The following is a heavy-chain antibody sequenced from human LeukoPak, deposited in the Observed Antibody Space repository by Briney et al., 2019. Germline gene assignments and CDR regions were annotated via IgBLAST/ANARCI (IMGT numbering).Heavy chain of an antibody. CDR2: ISSSSSYI. V-gene: IGHV3-21*04. D-gene: IGHD7-27*01. Sequence: PGGSLRLSCAASGFTFSSYSMNWVRQAPGKGLEWVSSISSSSSYIYYADSVKGRFTISRDNSKNTLYLQMNSLRAEDTAVYYCAKEDWGSRGGAFDIWGQGTMVTVSS. CDR3: AKEDWGSRGGAFDI. J-gene: IGHJ3*02. CDR1: GFTFSSYS.